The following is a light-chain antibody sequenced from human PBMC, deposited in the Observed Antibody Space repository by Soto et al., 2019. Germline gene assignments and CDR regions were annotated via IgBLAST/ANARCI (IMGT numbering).Light chain of an antibody. V-gene: IGKV1-5*03. CDR2: KAS. CDR1: QNIYIW. J-gene: IGKJ1*01. Sequence: QMTQSPSTLSASGGDRVTITCRASQNIYIWLAWYQKKPGKAPNLLIYKASTLQSGVPSRFSGNGSGTEFTLTITSLQPDDSATYYCQQYNGLPTWTFGQGTKVEIK. CDR3: QQYNGLPTWT.